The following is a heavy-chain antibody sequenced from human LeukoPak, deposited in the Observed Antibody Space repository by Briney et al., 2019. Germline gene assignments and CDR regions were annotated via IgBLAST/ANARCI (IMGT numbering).Heavy chain of an antibody. CDR1: GFDLSTYE. CDR2: ITISGHTK. V-gene: IGHV3-48*03. Sequence: PGGSLRLSCAASGFDLSTYEMNSVRQAPGKGLEWIADITISGHTKNYADSVKGRFTISRDNARTSLYLQMNSLRVEDTGVYYCARGDPHADLWGQGTLVTVSS. CDR3: ARGDPHADL. J-gene: IGHJ5*02.